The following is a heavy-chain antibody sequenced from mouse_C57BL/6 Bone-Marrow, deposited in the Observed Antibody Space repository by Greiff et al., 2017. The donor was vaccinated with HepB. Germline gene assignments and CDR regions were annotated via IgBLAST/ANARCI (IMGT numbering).Heavy chain of an antibody. CDR3: ARDSRGYFDY. CDR2: ISYDGSN. D-gene: IGHD6-1*01. V-gene: IGHV3-6*01. CDR1: GYSITSGYY. Sequence: ESGPGLVKPSQSLSLTCSVTGYSITSGYYWNWIRQFPGNKLEWMGYISYDGSNNYNQSLKNRISITRDTSKNQFFLKLNSVTTEDTATYYCARDSRGYFDYWGQGTTLTVSS. J-gene: IGHJ2*01.